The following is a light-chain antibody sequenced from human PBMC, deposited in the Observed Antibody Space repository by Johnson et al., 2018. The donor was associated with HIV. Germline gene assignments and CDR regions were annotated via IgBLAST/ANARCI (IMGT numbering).Light chain of an antibody. J-gene: IGLJ1*01. CDR2: DNN. Sequence: QSVLTQPPSVSAAPGQKVTISCSGSSSNIGNNYVSWYQQLPGTAPKLLIYDNNKRPSGIPDRFSGSKSGTLATLGITGLQTWDEADYYCGTWDSSLRGGVFGTGTKVTVL. CDR3: GTWDSSLRGGV. V-gene: IGLV1-51*01. CDR1: SSNIGNNY.